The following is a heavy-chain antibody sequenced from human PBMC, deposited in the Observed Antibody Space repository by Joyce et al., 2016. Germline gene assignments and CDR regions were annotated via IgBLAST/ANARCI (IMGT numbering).Heavy chain of an antibody. CDR1: GFIFSNYC. Sequence: EVQLVQSGRGLVQPGGSLDISFTASGFIFSNYCMNWVRQATGIGPEWISVIIDSGNHMNYADSVRGRFTISRNNAKNSLSLQMTSLRAEDTAVYYCARRGGNRWPDSSGWLYWFDPLGQGALVTVSS. CDR3: ARRGGNRWPDSSGWLYWFDP. D-gene: IGHD6-19*01. CDR2: IIDSGNHM. V-gene: IGHV3-48*01. J-gene: IGHJ5*02.